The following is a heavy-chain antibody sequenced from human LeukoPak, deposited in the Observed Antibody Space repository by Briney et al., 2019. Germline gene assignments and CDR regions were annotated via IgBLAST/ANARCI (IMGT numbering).Heavy chain of an antibody. CDR1: GGSISSGGYS. CDR2: IYHSGST. Sequence: PSETLSLTCAVSGGSISSGGYSWSWIRQPPGKGLEWIGYIYHSGSTYYNPSLKSRVTISVDRSKNQFSLKLSSVTAADTAVYYCARLVKEYYDILTGYYLFDYWGQGTLVTVPS. D-gene: IGHD3-9*01. J-gene: IGHJ4*02. V-gene: IGHV4-30-2*01. CDR3: ARLVKEYYDILTGYYLFDY.